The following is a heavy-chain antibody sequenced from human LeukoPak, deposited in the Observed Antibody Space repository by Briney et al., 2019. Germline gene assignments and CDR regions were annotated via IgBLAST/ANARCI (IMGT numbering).Heavy chain of an antibody. CDR2: YYYGGST. CDR1: GGSVNSHF. V-gene: IGHV4-59*02. D-gene: IGHD3-10*01. J-gene: IGHJ4*02. Sequence: SETLSLTCAVSGGSVNSHFCSWVRHSPGKELEWIGYYYYGGSTLYNPSLSSRVTISVDTSKNHFSLRLNSVTAADTAVYYCARDLERFGELIEWGQGTLVTVSS. CDR3: ARDLERFGELIE.